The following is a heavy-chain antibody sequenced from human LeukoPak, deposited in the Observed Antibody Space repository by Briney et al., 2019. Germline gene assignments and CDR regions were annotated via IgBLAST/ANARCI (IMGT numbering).Heavy chain of an antibody. V-gene: IGHV3-49*04. Sequence: GGSLRLSCTASGFTFGDYAMSWVRPAPGKGLEWVGFIRSKAYGGTTEYAASVKGRFTISRDDSKSIAYLQMNSLKTEDTAVYYCTRANDVLLWFGELYYFDYWGQGTLVTVSS. CDR3: TRANDVLLWFGELYYFDY. CDR1: GFTFGDYA. D-gene: IGHD3-10*01. CDR2: IRSKAYGGTT. J-gene: IGHJ4*02.